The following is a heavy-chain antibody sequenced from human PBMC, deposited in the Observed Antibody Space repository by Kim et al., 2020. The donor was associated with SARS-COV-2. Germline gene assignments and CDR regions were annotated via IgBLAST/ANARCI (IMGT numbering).Heavy chain of an antibody. CDR3: ARGRGGISMVVVVITAAEYYFDH. CDR1: GGSFSDYS. D-gene: IGHD3-22*01. CDR2: IDHRGST. J-gene: IGHJ4*02. V-gene: IGHV4-34*01. Sequence: SETLSLTCAVYGGSFSDYSWSWIRQPPGKGLEWIGDIDHRGSTNYNPSLKSRLTISVDTSKDQFSLKLTSVTAADTAVYYCARGRGGISMVVVVITAAEYYFDHWGRGSRVTVSS.